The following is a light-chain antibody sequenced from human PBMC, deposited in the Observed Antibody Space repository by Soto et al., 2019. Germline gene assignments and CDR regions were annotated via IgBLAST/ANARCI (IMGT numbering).Light chain of an antibody. J-gene: IGKJ4*01. V-gene: IGKV1-5*03. CDR1: QSISSW. CDR3: QQYNSFLT. Sequence: DIQMTQSPSTLSASVGDRVTITCRASQSISSWLAWYQQKPGKAPKLLIYKASSLESGVPSRFSGSGSGTEFTLTISIQQPDDFATYYCQQYNSFLTFGGGTKVEIK. CDR2: KAS.